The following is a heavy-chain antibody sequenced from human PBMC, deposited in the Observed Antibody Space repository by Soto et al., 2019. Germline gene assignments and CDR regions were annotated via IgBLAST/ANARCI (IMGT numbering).Heavy chain of an antibody. Sequence: GGSLRLSCAASGFTFSSYGMHWVRQAPGKGLEWVAVISYDGSNKYYADSVKGRFTISRDNSKNTLYLQMNSLRAEDTAVYYCASHVSHIVVVTAIRPFDYWGQGTLVTVSS. D-gene: IGHD2-21*02. V-gene: IGHV3-30*03. J-gene: IGHJ4*02. CDR1: GFTFSSYG. CDR3: ASHVSHIVVVTAIRPFDY. CDR2: ISYDGSNK.